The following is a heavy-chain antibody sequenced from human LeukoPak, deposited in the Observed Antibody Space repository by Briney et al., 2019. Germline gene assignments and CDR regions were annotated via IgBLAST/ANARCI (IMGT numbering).Heavy chain of an antibody. Sequence: GGSLRLSCAASGFSFSNSDMHWGRQPTAKGLGWVSGRGTFGDTYYPGSVKVRFRISRENAKNSLYLQTDTLRAGDTAVYYCARGGGNSYGYYFDYWGQGILVTVSS. V-gene: IGHV3-13*01. D-gene: IGHD5-18*01. CDR3: ARGGGNSYGYYFDY. J-gene: IGHJ4*02. CDR2: RGTFGDT. CDR1: GFSFSNSD.